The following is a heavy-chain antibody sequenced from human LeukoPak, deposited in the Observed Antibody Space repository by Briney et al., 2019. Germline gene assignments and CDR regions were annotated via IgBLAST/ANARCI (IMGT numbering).Heavy chain of an antibody. V-gene: IGHV3-15*01. CDR1: GFTFSDFY. Sequence: PGGSLRLSCAASGFTFSDFYMSWIRQAPGKGLEWVGRIKSKTDGGPIDYAAFVKGRFTISRDDSKNMVYLQMNSLRTEDTALYYCTTDLTHWGQGTLVTVSS. CDR3: TTDLTH. J-gene: IGHJ4*02. CDR2: IKSKTDGGPI.